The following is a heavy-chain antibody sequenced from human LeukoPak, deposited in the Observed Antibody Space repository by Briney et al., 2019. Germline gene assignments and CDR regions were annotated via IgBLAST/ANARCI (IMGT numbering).Heavy chain of an antibody. CDR2: INHSGST. J-gene: IGHJ6*02. Sequence: SETLSLTCAVYGGSFSGYYWSWIRQPPGKGLEWIGEINHSGSTNYNPSLKSRVTISVDTSKNQFSLKLSSVTAADTAVYYCARAVGCSGGSCYFNYYYYYGMDVWGQGTTVTVSS. D-gene: IGHD2-15*01. CDR3: ARAVGCSGGSCYFNYYYYYGMDV. V-gene: IGHV4-34*01. CDR1: GGSFSGYY.